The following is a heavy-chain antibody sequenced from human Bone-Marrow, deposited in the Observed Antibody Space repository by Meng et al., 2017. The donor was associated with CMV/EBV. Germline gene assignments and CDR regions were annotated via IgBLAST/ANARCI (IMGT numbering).Heavy chain of an antibody. J-gene: IGHJ4*02. CDR1: GFTFSSYG. CDR2: IRYDGSNK. V-gene: IGHV3-30*02. Sequence: GGSLRLSCAASGFTFSSYGMHRVRQAPGKGLEWVAFIRYDGSNKYYADSVKGRFTISRDNSKNTLYLQMNSLRAEDTAVYYCAKDRDEYYYDSSGYSNWGQGTLVTVPQ. CDR3: AKDRDEYYYDSSGYSN. D-gene: IGHD3-22*01.